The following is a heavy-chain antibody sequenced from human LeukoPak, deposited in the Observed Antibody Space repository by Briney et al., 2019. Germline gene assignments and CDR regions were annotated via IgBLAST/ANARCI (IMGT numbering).Heavy chain of an antibody. CDR3: ANTYYYGSGSYYRQYYFDY. Sequence: GGSLRLSCAASGFTFSSYAMSWVRQAPGKGLEWISAISGSGGSTYYADSVKGRFTISRDNSKNTLYLQMNSLRAEDTAVYYCANTYYYGSGSYYRQYYFDYWGQGTLVTVSS. D-gene: IGHD3-10*01. J-gene: IGHJ4*02. V-gene: IGHV3-23*01. CDR2: ISGSGGST. CDR1: GFTFSSYA.